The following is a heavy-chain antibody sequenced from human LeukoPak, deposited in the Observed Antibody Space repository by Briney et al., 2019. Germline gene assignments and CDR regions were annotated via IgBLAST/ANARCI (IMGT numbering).Heavy chain of an antibody. Sequence: GGSLRLSCAGSGFVFSDFYSNWIRHSPGKGLEWLAYISPDGSYTTYGDSVKGRFVISRDNAKNSVSLQMHSLRVEDPVVYFCGSEQASGVFDYWGQGARVTVS. CDR2: ISPDGSYT. CDR3: GSEQASGVFDY. J-gene: IGHJ4*02. V-gene: IGHV3-11*05. CDR1: GFVFSDFY.